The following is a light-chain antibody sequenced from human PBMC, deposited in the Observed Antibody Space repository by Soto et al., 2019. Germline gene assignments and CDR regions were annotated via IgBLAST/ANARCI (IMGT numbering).Light chain of an antibody. V-gene: IGKV1-33*01. Sequence: IQMTQSPSSLSASVGDRVTITCQASQHISDYLNWYQQKPGKAPKLLIYDASNLQTGVPVRFRGSGSGTHFTFTISSLQPEDAATYYCLQYDNVPRLFGQGTKVDIK. J-gene: IGKJ1*01. CDR1: QHISDY. CDR2: DAS. CDR3: LQYDNVPRL.